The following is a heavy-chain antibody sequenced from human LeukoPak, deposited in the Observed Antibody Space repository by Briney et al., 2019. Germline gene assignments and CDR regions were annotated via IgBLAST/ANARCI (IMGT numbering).Heavy chain of an antibody. CDR3: ARDVHGDYGSGWFDP. D-gene: IGHD4-17*01. V-gene: IGHV1-69*05. CDR2: IMPLFGTA. Sequence: SVKVSCKTSGGTFNNSAISWVRQAPGQGLEWLGGIMPLFGTAGYAQKFQGRVTITKDESTRTVYLELTSLISDDTAVYYCARDVHGDYGSGWFDPWGQGILVSVSS. J-gene: IGHJ5*02. CDR1: GGTFNNSA.